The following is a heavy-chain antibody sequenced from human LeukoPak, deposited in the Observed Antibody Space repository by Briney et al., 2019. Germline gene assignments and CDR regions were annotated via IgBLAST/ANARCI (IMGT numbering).Heavy chain of an antibody. Sequence: GESLKISCKGSGYRFTNYWNGWVRPMPGKGLEWMGNIYPADSNYKYSPSFQGQVTISADKSIPTAFLQWGSQSASDTAMYYCATSVSSHWFDYWGQGTLVTVSS. D-gene: IGHD2-2*01. CDR3: ATSVSSHWFDY. CDR2: IYPADSNY. CDR1: GYRFTNYW. J-gene: IGHJ4*02. V-gene: IGHV5-51*01.